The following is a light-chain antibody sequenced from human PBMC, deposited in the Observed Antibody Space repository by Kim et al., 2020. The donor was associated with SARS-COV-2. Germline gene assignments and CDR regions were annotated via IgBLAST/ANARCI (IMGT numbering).Light chain of an antibody. Sequence: EIVMTQSPATLSVSPGERATLSCRASQSVSSNLAWYQHKPGQAPRLLIDRASTRATGFPARFSGSGSGTEFTLTITRLEPEDFAVYYCHQYGDSLITFGGGTKVDIK. V-gene: IGKV3-15*01. J-gene: IGKJ4*02. CDR2: RAS. CDR3: HQYGDSLIT. CDR1: QSVSSN.